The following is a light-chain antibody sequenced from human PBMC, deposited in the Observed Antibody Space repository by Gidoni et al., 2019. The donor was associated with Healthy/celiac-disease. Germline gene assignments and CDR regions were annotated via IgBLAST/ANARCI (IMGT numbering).Light chain of an antibody. CDR1: QGISSY. CDR2: AAS. Sequence: DIQLTQSPSFLSASVGDRVTLTCRASQGISSYLAWYQQKPGKAPKLLIYAASTLQSGVPSRFSGSGSGTEFTLTISSLQPEDFATYYFQQLNSYPRTFGQGTKVEIK. CDR3: QQLNSYPRT. J-gene: IGKJ1*01. V-gene: IGKV1-9*01.